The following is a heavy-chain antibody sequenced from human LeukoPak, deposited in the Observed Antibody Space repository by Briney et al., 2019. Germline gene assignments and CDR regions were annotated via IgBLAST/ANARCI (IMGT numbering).Heavy chain of an antibody. CDR3: ARPRYCSGGSCHKGYYYYMDV. CDR1: GYTFTSYD. CDR2: MNPNSGNT. V-gene: IGHV1-8*01. D-gene: IGHD2-15*01. J-gene: IGHJ6*03. Sequence: ASVKVSCKASGYTFTSYDINWVRQATGQGLEWMGWMNPNSGNTGYAQKFQGRVTMTRNTSISTAYMELSSLRSEDTAVYYCARPRYCSGGSCHKGYYYYMDVWGKGTTVTVSS.